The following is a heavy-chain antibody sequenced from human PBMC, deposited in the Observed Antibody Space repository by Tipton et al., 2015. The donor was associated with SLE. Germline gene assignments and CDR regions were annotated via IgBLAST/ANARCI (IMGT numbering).Heavy chain of an antibody. CDR3: ARDYYDSSGYSYYYYMDV. CDR1: GFTFSSYS. Sequence: SLRLSCAASGFTFSSYSMNWARQAPGKGLEWVSSISSTSSYIYYADSVKGRFTISRDNAKNSLYLQMNSLRAEDSALYYCARDYYDSSGYSYYYYMDVWGKGTTVTVSS. D-gene: IGHD3-22*01. V-gene: IGHV3-21*01. J-gene: IGHJ6*03. CDR2: ISSTSSYI.